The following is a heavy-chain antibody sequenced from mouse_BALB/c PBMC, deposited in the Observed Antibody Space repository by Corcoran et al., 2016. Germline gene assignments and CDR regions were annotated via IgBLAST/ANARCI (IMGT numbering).Heavy chain of an antibody. J-gene: IGHJ4*01. V-gene: IGHV9-4*02. CDR2: INTHSGVP. D-gene: IGHD2-1*01. CDR1: GYTFTTAG. CDR3: ARWGTLSTPMDY. Sequence: QIQLVQSGPELKKHGETVRISCKASGYTFTTAGMQWVQKMPGKGLKWIGWINTHSGVPKYAEDFKGRFAFSLETSASTAYLQISNLKNEDTATYFCARWGTLSTPMDYWGQGTSVTVSS.